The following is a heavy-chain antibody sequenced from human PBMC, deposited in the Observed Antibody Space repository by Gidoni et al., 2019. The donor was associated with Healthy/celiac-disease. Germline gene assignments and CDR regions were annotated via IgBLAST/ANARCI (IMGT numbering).Heavy chain of an antibody. Sequence: QVQLVESGGGVVQPGRSLRLSCAASGFTFSSYGMHWVRQAPGKGLEWVAVISYDGSNKYYADSVKGRFTISRDNSKNTLYLQMNSLRAEDTAVYYCAKEPRPYSHFDYWGQGTLVTVSS. V-gene: IGHV3-30*18. CDR3: AKEPRPYSHFDY. D-gene: IGHD3-16*01. J-gene: IGHJ4*02. CDR2: ISYDGSNK. CDR1: GFTFSSYG.